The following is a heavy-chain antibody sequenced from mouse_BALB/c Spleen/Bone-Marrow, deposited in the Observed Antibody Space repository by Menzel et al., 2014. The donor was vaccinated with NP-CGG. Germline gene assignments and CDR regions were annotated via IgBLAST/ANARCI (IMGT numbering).Heavy chain of an antibody. Sequence: VKLMESGPGLVAPSQSLSITCTVSGFSLTSYGVHWVRPPPGKGLEWLGVIWAGGSTNYNSALMSRLSISKDNSKSQVFLKMNSLQTDDTAMYYCARDGNYYFDYWGQGTTLTVSS. CDR1: GFSLTSYG. CDR2: IWAGGST. CDR3: ARDGNYYFDY. D-gene: IGHD2-1*01. J-gene: IGHJ2*01. V-gene: IGHV2-9*02.